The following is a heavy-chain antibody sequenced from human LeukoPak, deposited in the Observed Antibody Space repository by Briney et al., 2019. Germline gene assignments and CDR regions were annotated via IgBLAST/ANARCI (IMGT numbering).Heavy chain of an antibody. J-gene: IGHJ5*02. CDR1: GFTVSSYW. D-gene: IGHD4-17*01. V-gene: IGHV3-74*01. CDR2: IKSDGSNI. CDR3: ARSGISLDYGDYDNWFDP. Sequence: PGGSLRLSCAASGFTVSSYWMHWVRQVPGKGLVWVSRIKSDGSNIGYAESVKDRFTISRDNAKNSLYLQMNSLRAEDTAVYYCARSGISLDYGDYDNWFDPWGQGTLVTVSS.